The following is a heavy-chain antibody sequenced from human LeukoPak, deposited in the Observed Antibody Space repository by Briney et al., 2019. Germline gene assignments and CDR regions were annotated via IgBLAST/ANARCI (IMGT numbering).Heavy chain of an antibody. V-gene: IGHV3-23*01. D-gene: IGHD1-1*01. J-gene: IGHJ4*02. Sequence: GGSLRLSCAASGFTFTDFAMNWVRQAPGKGLEWVSTISASGTITYYADSVKGRCTISRDYSKNTVYLQVNSLRAEDTAAYYCAYLSSDWNDVPGPQIDYWGQGTLVSVSS. CDR1: GFTFTDFA. CDR3: AYLSSDWNDVPGPQIDY. CDR2: ISASGTIT.